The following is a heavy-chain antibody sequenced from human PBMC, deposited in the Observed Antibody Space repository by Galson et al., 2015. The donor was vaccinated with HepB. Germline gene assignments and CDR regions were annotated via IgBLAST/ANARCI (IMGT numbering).Heavy chain of an antibody. Sequence: SLRLSCAASGFSFSGYYMSWIRQAPGKGLEWISYISGSGSTIRYTDSVQGRFTISRDNAENPLYLQMNSLGADDTAVYYCVRGGVYRFLEWLMGHDYWGQGTLVTVSS. D-gene: IGHD3-3*01. CDR3: VRGGVYRFLEWLMGHDY. J-gene: IGHJ4*02. V-gene: IGHV3-11*01. CDR1: GFSFSGYY. CDR2: ISGSGSTI.